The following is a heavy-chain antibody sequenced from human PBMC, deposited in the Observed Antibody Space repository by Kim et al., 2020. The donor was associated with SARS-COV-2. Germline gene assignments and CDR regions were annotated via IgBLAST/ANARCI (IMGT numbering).Heavy chain of an antibody. J-gene: IGHJ4*02. V-gene: IGHV4-39*07. CDR2: IYYSGST. CDR1: GGSISSSSYY. Sequence: SETLSLTCTVSGGSISSSSYYWGWTRQPPGKGLEWIGSIYYSGSTYYNPSLKSRVTISVDTSKNQFSLKLSSVTAADTAVYYCARGVVWFGDLNALDYFDYWGQGTLVTVSS. CDR3: ARGVVWFGDLNALDYFDY. D-gene: IGHD3-10*01.